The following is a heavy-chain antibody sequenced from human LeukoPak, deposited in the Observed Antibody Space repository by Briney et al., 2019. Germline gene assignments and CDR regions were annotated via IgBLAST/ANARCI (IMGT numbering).Heavy chain of an antibody. J-gene: IGHJ4*02. CDR1: GFTFSNYA. D-gene: IGHD2-2*02. Sequence: GGSLRLSCVASGFTFSNYAIHWVRQAPGKGLEWVAVISYHGSDIYYADSVRGRFTISRDNSKNTLYLQMNSLRPEDTAMYYCARDLGGGFQLLYPSIYWGQGTLVTVSS. V-gene: IGHV3-30-3*01. CDR3: ARDLGGGFQLLYPSIY. CDR2: ISYHGSDI.